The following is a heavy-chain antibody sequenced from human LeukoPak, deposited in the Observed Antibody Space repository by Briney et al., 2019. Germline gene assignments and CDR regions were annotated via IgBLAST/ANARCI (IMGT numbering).Heavy chain of an antibody. J-gene: IGHJ2*01. D-gene: IGHD3-10*01. CDR3: ATVASITHWYFDL. Sequence: GGSLRLSCAASGFTFSSYGMSWVRQAPGKGLEWVSYISSSGSTIYYANSVKGRFTISRDNAKNSLYLQMNSLRAEDTAVYYCATVASITHWYFDLWGRGTLVTVSS. CDR2: ISSSGSTI. V-gene: IGHV3-48*04. CDR1: GFTFSSYG.